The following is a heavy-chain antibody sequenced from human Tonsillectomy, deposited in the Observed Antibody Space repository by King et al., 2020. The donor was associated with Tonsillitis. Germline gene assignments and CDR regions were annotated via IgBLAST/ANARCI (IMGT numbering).Heavy chain of an antibody. J-gene: IGHJ4*02. CDR2: INPSGGST. CDR3: ARTYYYDRSGYYFGY. Sequence: QLVQSGAEVKKPGASVKVFCKASGYTFTSYYVHWVRQAPGQGLEWMGLINPSGGSTSYAQKFQGRGILTRDTSTSPVYMELSSLRSEDTAVYYCARTYYYDRSGYYFGYWGQGTLVTVSS. D-gene: IGHD3-22*01. V-gene: IGHV1-46*01. CDR1: GYTFTSYY.